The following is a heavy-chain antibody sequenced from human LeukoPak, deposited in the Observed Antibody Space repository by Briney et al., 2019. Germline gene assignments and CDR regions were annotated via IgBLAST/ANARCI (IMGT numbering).Heavy chain of an antibody. D-gene: IGHD6-13*01. Sequence: SETLSLTCAVYGGSFSGYYWSWIRQPPGKGLEWIGEINHSGNTNYNPSLKSRVTISVDTSKNQFSLKLSSVTAADTAVYYCARSPIAAAGLDYWGQGTLVTVSS. CDR3: ARSPIAAAGLDY. V-gene: IGHV4-34*01. CDR1: GGSFSGYY. CDR2: INHSGNT. J-gene: IGHJ4*02.